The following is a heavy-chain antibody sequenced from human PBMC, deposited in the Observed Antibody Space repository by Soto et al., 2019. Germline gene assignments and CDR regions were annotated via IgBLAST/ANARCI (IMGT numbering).Heavy chain of an antibody. Sequence: EIQLMQSGGGLVRPGGSLRLSCAASGFSFSSYWMSWVRQAPGKGPEWVANIKEDGGEQHYVDSVKGRFTISRDNPENSLFPQMNNRRPEDPPIYYCAIPPSTVSYCFAPGGRGTQVPLPS. D-gene: IGHD4-4*01. V-gene: IGHV3-7*03. CDR3: AIPPSTVSYCFAP. J-gene: IGHJ5*02. CDR2: IKEDGGEQ. CDR1: GFSFSSYW.